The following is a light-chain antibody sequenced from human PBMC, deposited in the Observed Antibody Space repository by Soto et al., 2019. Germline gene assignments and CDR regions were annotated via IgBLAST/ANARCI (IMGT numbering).Light chain of an antibody. CDR2: GAS. V-gene: IGKV3-15*01. J-gene: IGKJ2*01. Sequence: EIVMQQSPATLSLSPGERAALSCRASQSINSELAWYQQKPGQPPRLLIYGASTRATGVPARFTGSESGSDFTLTISGLQYEDFAVYYWQQGHNWPLTFGQGTRLEI. CDR1: QSINSE. CDR3: QQGHNWPLT.